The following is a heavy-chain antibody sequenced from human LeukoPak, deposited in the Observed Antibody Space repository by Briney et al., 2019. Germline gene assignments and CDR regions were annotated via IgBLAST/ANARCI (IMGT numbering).Heavy chain of an antibody. CDR3: ARAGSKTFYSSSSVLDY. V-gene: IGHV1-46*01. CDR1: GYTFTSYY. D-gene: IGHD6-6*01. Sequence: ASVKVSCKASGYTFTSYYMHWVRQAPGQGLEWMGIINSSGGSTSYAQKFQGRVTMTRDTSTSTVYMELSSLRSEDTAVYYCARAGSKTFYSSSSVLDYWGQGTLVTVSS. J-gene: IGHJ4*02. CDR2: INSSGGST.